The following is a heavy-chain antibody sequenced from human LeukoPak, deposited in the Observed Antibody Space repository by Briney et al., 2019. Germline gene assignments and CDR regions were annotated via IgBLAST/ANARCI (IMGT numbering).Heavy chain of an antibody. CDR3: ARQLVEYSSSPALGY. CDR2: MNPNSGNT. V-gene: IGHV1-8*03. CDR1: GYTFTSYD. Sequence: ASVKVSCKASGYTFTSYDINWVRQATGQGFEWMGWMNPNSGNTGYAQKFQGRVTITRNTSISTAYMELSSLRSEDTAVYYCARQLVEYSSSPALGYWGQGTLVTVSS. J-gene: IGHJ4*02. D-gene: IGHD6-6*01.